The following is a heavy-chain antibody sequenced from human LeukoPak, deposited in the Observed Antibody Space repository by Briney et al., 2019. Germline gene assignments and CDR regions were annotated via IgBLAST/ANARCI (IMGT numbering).Heavy chain of an antibody. CDR2: IYGSTSA. V-gene: IGHV3-66*01. Sequence: GVSLRLSCAASGFTVSSRYINWVRQAPGKGLEWVSLIYGSTSADYADSVKGRFTISRDNSVNTVYLQMNSLRAEDTAIYYCARLSFGDDYWGQGTLVAVSS. J-gene: IGHJ4*02. CDR3: ARLSFGDDY. CDR1: GFTVSSRY. D-gene: IGHD4-17*01.